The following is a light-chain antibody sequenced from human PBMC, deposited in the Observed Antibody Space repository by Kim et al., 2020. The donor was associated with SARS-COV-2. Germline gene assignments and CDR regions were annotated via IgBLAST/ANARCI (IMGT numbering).Light chain of an antibody. J-gene: IGKJ1*01. V-gene: IGKV3-20*01. CDR2: GAS. Sequence: SPGERATLSCRASQSVSSSYLAWYQQKPGQAPRLLIYGASSRATGIPDRFSGSGSGTDFTLTISRLEPEDFAVYYCQQYGKSSTTFGQGTKVDIK. CDR1: QSVSSSY. CDR3: QQYGKSSTT.